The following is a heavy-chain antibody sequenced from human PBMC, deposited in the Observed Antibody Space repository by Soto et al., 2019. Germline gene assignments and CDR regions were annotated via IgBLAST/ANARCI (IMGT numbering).Heavy chain of an antibody. J-gene: IGHJ2*01. CDR1: GYTFTSYG. CDR2: ISAYNGNT. CDR3: ARDSFHIVVVTPDWYFDL. D-gene: IGHD2-21*02. Sequence: QVQLVQSGAEVKKPGASVKVSCKASGYTFTSYGISWVRQAPGQGLEWMGWISAYNGNTNYAQKLQGTVTMTTDASTSTAYMELRSLRSADTAVYYCARDSFHIVVVTPDWYFDLWGRGTLVTVSS. V-gene: IGHV1-18*01.